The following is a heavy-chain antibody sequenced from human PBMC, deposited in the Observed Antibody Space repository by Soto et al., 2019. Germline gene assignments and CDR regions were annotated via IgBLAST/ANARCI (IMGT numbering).Heavy chain of an antibody. CDR2: IYYSGST. V-gene: IGHV4-31*03. CDR1: GGSISSGGYY. D-gene: IGHD3-3*01. Sequence: SETLSLTCTVSGGSISSGGYYWSWIRQHPGKGLEWIGYIYYSGSTYYNPSLKSRVTTSVDTSKNQFSLKLSSVTAADTAVYYCARSRGYYDFWSGSGTLDYWGQGTLVTVSS. CDR3: ARSRGYYDFWSGSGTLDY. J-gene: IGHJ4*02.